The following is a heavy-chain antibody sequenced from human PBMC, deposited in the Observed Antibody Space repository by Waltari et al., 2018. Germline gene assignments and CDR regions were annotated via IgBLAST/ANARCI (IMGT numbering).Heavy chain of an antibody. CDR3: AKVGVGLTTWYPFDV. V-gene: IGHV3-30*02. Sequence: QVHLVESGGGVVQPGGSLSLSLAASGFPFSDYGMPWVRQAPGKGLEWVAFIRYDASDIYYRDSVKGRFTISRDNSKNTLFLQMSSLRPEDTAVYYCAKVGVGLTTWYPFDVWGQGTMVTVSS. CDR1: GFPFSDYG. D-gene: IGHD1-1*01. CDR2: IRYDASDI. J-gene: IGHJ3*01.